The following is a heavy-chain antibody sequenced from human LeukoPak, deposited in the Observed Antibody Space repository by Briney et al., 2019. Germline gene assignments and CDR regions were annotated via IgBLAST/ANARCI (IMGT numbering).Heavy chain of an antibody. D-gene: IGHD3-10*01. J-gene: IGHJ4*02. V-gene: IGHV3-15*01. CDR2: ILSKTDGGTT. CDR3: TTDEGVDDYFDY. Sequence: GGSLRLSCAASGFTFSSAWMSWVRQAPGEGREWVGRILSKTDGGTTDYAAPVKGRFTISRDESKNMLYLQMNSLKTEDTAVYYCTTDEGVDDYFDYWGQGTLVTVSS. CDR1: GFTFSSAW.